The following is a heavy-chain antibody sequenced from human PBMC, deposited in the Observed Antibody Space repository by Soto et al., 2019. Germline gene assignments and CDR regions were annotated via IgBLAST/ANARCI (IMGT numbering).Heavy chain of an antibody. CDR1: GYTFTSYA. D-gene: IGHD6-19*01. CDR3: ARRAPRGWAYYYYGMDV. CDR2: INAGNGNT. V-gene: IGHV1-3*01. Sequence: RASVKVSCKASGYTFTSYAMHWVRQAPGQRLEWMGWINAGNGNTKYSQKFQGRVTITRDTSASTAYMELSSLRSEDTAVYYCARRAPRGWAYYYYGMDVWGQGTTVTSP. J-gene: IGHJ6*02.